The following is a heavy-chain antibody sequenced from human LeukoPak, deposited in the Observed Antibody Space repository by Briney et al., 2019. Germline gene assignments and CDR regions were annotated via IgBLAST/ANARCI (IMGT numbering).Heavy chain of an antibody. CDR3: ARGPRAFDI. CDR1: GGSFSGYY. V-gene: IGHV4-34*01. Sequence: KPSETLSLTCAVYGGSFSGYYWSWIRQPPGKGLEWIGEINHSGSTNYNPSLKSRVTISVDTSKNQFSLKLSSVTAADPAVYYCARGPRAFDIWGQGTMVTVSS. CDR2: INHSGST. J-gene: IGHJ3*02.